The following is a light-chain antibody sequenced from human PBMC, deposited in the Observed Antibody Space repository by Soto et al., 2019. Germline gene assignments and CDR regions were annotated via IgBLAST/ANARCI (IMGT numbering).Light chain of an antibody. CDR3: SSYTSSSTRV. Sequence: QSALTRHASVSGSPGQSITISCTGTSSDVGGYNYVSWYQQHPGKAPKLMIYEVSNRPSGVSNRFSGSKSGNTASLTISGLQAEDDADYYCSSYTSSSTRVFGGGTKLTVL. CDR2: EVS. V-gene: IGLV2-14*01. J-gene: IGLJ3*02. CDR1: SSDVGGYNY.